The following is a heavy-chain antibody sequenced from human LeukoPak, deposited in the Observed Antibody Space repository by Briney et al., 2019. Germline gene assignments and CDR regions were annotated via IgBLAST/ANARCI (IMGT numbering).Heavy chain of an antibody. CDR2: IIPIFGTA. CDR3: ARASFLRFGESPPYYYYGMDV. J-gene: IGHJ6*04. Sequence: ASVKVSCKASGGTFSSYAISWVRQAPGQGLEWMGGIIPIFGTANYAQKFQGRVTITADESTSTAYMELSSLRSEDTAVYYCARASFLRFGESPPYYYYGMDVWGKGTTVTVSS. D-gene: IGHD3-10*01. CDR1: GGTFSSYA. V-gene: IGHV1-69*13.